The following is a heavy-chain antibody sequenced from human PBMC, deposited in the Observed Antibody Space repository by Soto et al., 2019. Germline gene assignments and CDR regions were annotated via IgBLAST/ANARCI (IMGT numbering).Heavy chain of an antibody. D-gene: IGHD1-1*01. CDR3: AKDHRGELEPSDYYYYYGMDV. CDR1: GFTFSNAW. V-gene: IGHV3-30*18. CDR2: ISYDGSNK. Sequence: GGSLRLSCAASGFTFSNAWINWVRQTPGKGLEWVAVISYDGSNKYYADSVKGRFTISRDNSKNTLYLQMNSLRAEDTAVYYCAKDHRGELEPSDYYYYYGMDVWGQGTTVTVSS. J-gene: IGHJ6*02.